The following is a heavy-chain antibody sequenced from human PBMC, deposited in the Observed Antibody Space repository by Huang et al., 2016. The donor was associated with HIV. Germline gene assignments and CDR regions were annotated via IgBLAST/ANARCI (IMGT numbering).Heavy chain of an antibody. D-gene: IGHD3-10*01. CDR2: LYYKVST. V-gene: IGHV4-39*01. J-gene: IGHJ6*03. CDR1: GGSIRSSDYH. CDR3: ARHREGPVAYYSGWGSHLNYMDV. Sequence: QLLLQESGPGLVKPSEALALTCAVSGGSIRSSDYHWGWIRQPPGKGLEWIGSLYYKVSTHYSPSLKSRVTIAVDTSKNLLFLNLTSMTAADTAVYYCARHREGPVAYYSGWGSHLNYMDVWGRGRTVVVSS.